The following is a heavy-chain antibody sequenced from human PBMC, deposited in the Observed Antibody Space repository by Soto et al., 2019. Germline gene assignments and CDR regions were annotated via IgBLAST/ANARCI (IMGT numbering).Heavy chain of an antibody. CDR2: IGGSGHAT. Sequence: EVQLLESGGGLVQPGGSLRLSCEASGFYFGSYAMTWVRQAPGKGLEWVASIGGSGHATHYANSVQGRFTISRDDSERTLYLQMNSLRVEDTAVYYCAKSGPTVIYCHHWGQGRLVSVSS. CDR3: AKSGPTVIYCHH. D-gene: IGHD4-17*01. CDR1: GFYFGSYA. V-gene: IGHV3-23*01. J-gene: IGHJ4*02.